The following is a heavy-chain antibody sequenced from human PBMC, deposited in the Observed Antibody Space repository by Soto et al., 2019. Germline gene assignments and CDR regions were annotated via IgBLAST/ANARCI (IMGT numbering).Heavy chain of an antibody. D-gene: IGHD6-13*01. CDR3: AKDFSSSWHNWFDP. J-gene: IGHJ5*02. Sequence: GGSLRLSCAASGFTFSSYGMHWVRQAPGKGLEWVAVISYDGSNKYYADSVKGRFTISRDNSKNTLYLQMNSLRAEDTAVYYCAKDFSSSWHNWFDPWGQGTLVTVSS. V-gene: IGHV3-30*18. CDR1: GFTFSSYG. CDR2: ISYDGSNK.